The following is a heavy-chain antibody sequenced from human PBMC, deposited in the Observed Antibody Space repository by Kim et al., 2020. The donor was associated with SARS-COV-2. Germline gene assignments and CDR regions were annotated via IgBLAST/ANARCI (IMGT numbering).Heavy chain of an antibody. J-gene: IGHJ3*02. CDR1: GFTFSSYA. D-gene: IGHD3-22*01. V-gene: IGHV3-23*01. CDR3: AKEITYYYDSSGYYRAKRNAFDI. CDR2: ISGSGGST. Sequence: GGSLRLSCVASGFTFSSYAMSWVRQAPGKGLEWVSAISGSGGSTYYADSVKGRFTISRDNSKNTLYLQMNSLRAEDTAVYYCAKEITYYYDSSGYYRAKRNAFDIWGQGTMVTVSS.